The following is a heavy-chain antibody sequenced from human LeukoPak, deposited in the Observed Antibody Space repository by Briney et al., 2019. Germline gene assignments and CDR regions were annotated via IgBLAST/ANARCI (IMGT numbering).Heavy chain of an antibody. CDR1: GFTFSTYA. CDR2: TSGSGGST. D-gene: IGHD1-26*01. CDR3: ASDPTGELLR. J-gene: IGHJ4*02. V-gene: IGHV3-23*01. Sequence: PGGSLRLSCAASGFTFSTYAMSWVRQAPGTGLEWVSATSGSGGSTYYADSVKGRFTISRDNSKNTLYLQMNSLRAEDTAVYYCASDPTGELLRWGQGTLVTVSS.